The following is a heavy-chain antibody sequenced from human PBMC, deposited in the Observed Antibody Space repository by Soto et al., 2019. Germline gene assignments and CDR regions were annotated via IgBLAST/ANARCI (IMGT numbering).Heavy chain of an antibody. D-gene: IGHD2-15*01. CDR1: GYTFTGYY. CDR2: INPNSGGT. CDR3: ARGISRNYYYYYGMDV. Sequence: ASVKVSCKASGYTFTGYYMHWVRQAPGQGLEWMGWINPNSGGTNYAQKFQGWVTMTRDTSISTAYMELSRLRSDDTAVYYCARGISRNYYYYYGMDVWGKGTTVTAPQ. J-gene: IGHJ6*04. V-gene: IGHV1-2*04.